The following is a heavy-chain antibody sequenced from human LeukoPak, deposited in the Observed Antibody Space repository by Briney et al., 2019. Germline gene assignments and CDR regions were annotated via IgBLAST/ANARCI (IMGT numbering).Heavy chain of an antibody. V-gene: IGHV3-23*01. CDR2: ISGSGGST. CDR1: GFTFSSYA. D-gene: IGHD3-22*01. CDR3: AKDQSEDYYDSSGYPDY. J-gene: IGHJ4*02. Sequence: GGSLRLSCAASGFTFSSYAMSWVRQAPGKGLEWVSAISGSGGSTYYADSVRGRFTISRDNSKNTLYLQMNSLRAEDTAVYYCAKDQSEDYYDSSGYPDYWGQGTLVTVSS.